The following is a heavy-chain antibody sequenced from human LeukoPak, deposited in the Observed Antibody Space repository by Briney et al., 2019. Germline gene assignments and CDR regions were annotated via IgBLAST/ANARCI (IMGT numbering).Heavy chain of an antibody. Sequence: ASVKVSCKASGYTFTGYYMHWVRQAPGQGLEWMGWINPNSGGTNYAQKFQGRVTVTRDTSISTAYMELSRLRSDDTAVYCCARGRLGTWFGELKAWGQGTLVTVSS. J-gene: IGHJ5*02. CDR1: GYTFTGYY. CDR3: ARGRLGTWFGELKA. D-gene: IGHD3-10*01. V-gene: IGHV1-2*02. CDR2: INPNSGGT.